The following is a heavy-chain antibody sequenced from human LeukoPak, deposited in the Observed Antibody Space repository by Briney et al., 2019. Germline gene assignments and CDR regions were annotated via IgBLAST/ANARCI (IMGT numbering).Heavy chain of an antibody. CDR3: ARDPSNSSGRHEIFDF. Sequence: PSETLSLTCAVYGGSFSGYYWSWIRQPPGKGLEWIGEINHSGSTNYNPSLKSRVTISVDTSKNQLSLKLSSVTAADTAVYYCARDPSNSSGRHEIFDFWGQGTLVTVSS. V-gene: IGHV4-34*01. J-gene: IGHJ4*02. D-gene: IGHD6-19*01. CDR2: INHSGST. CDR1: GGSFSGYY.